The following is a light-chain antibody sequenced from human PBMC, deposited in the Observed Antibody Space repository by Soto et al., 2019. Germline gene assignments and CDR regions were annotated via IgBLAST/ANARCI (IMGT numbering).Light chain of an antibody. V-gene: IGKV3-20*01. CDR3: QQYGSSPPIT. CDR2: EAS. CDR1: QSVSSTY. Sequence: EIVLTQSPGTLSLSPGERVTLSCRASQSVSSTYLGWYQQKPGQAPRLLIYEASNRATDTPARFSGSGSGTDFTLTINRLEPEDFAVYYCQQYGSSPPITFGPGTRLEIK. J-gene: IGKJ5*01.